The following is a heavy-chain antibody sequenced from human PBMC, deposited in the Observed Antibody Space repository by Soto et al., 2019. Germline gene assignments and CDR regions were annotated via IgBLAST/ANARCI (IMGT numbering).Heavy chain of an antibody. V-gene: IGHV4-34*01. Sequence: QVQLQQWGAGLLKPSETLSLTCAVYGGSFSGYYWSWIRQPPGKGLEWIGEINHSGSTNYNPSLKSRCTISVDPSKTQFSRKLSSVAAADTAVYYCARGLPFYDILTGYSAWGQGTLVTVSS. CDR3: ARGLPFYDILTGYSA. CDR2: INHSGST. CDR1: GGSFSGYY. J-gene: IGHJ5*02. D-gene: IGHD3-9*01.